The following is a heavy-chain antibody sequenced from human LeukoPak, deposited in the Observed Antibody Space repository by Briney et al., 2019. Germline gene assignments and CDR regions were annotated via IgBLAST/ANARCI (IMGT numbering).Heavy chain of an antibody. CDR2: IYSSGRT. D-gene: IGHD3-3*01. CDR3: ARGLRFLEWLLPHWFDP. Sequence: SQTLSLTCTVSGGSISSGPYYWSWIRQPAGKGLEWIGRIYSSGRTNYNPSLKSRVTISLDTSKNQISLKVSSVTAADTAMYYCARGLRFLEWLLPHWFDPWGQGTLVIVSS. V-gene: IGHV4-61*02. CDR1: GGSISSGPYY. J-gene: IGHJ5*02.